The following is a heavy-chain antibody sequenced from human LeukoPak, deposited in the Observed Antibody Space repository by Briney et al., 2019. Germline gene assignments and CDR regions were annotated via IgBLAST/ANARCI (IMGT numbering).Heavy chain of an antibody. CDR2: IYYSGST. CDR3: ASPYSSPSQTFDY. CDR1: GGSISSSSYY. J-gene: IGHJ4*02. V-gene: IGHV4-39*01. Sequence: PSETLSLTCTVSGGSISSSSYYWGWIRQPPGKGLEWIGSIYYSGSTYYNPSLKSRVTISVDTSKNQFSLKLSSVTAADTAVYYCASPYSSPSQTFDYWGQGTLVTVSS. D-gene: IGHD6-6*01.